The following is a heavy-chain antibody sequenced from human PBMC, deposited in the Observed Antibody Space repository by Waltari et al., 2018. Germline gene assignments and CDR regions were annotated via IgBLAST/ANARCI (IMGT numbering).Heavy chain of an antibody. D-gene: IGHD5-18*01. J-gene: IGHJ6*04. CDR1: GLTFSSYA. CDR2: ISGRVGST. CDR3: AKAAVGYSYGYNYYYYGMDV. Sequence: EVQLLESGGGLVQPGGSLRLSCAASGLTFSSYALSWVRQAPGKGLEWVSDISGRVGSTHYADAVKGPLTISRYNSKNTLYLQMNSCRAEDTAVYYCAKAAVGYSYGYNYYYYGMDVWGKGTTVTVSS. V-gene: IGHV3-23*01.